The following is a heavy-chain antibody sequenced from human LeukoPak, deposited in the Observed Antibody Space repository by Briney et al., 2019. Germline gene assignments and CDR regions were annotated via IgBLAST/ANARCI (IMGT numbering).Heavy chain of an antibody. Sequence: PGGSLRLSCAASGFTFSGSAMHWVRQASGKGLEWVGRIRSKANSYATAYAASVKGRFTISRDDSKNTAYLQMNSLKTEDTAVYYCTRGDFWSGYPTYRRYYYGMDVWGQGTTVTVSS. V-gene: IGHV3-73*01. CDR1: GFTFSGSA. CDR3: TRGDFWSGYPTYRRYYYGMDV. CDR2: IRSKANSYAT. D-gene: IGHD3-3*01. J-gene: IGHJ6*02.